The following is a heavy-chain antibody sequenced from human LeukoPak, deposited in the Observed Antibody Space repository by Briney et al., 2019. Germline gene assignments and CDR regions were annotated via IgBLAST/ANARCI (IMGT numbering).Heavy chain of an antibody. Sequence: SVKVSCKASGGTFSSYAISWVRQAPGQGLEWMGGIIPIFGTANYAQKFQGRVTITADESTSTAYMELSSLRSEDTAVYYCARGLTAISYYYYGIDVWGQGTTVTVSS. CDR1: GGTFSSYA. D-gene: IGHD2-21*02. J-gene: IGHJ6*02. CDR2: IIPIFGTA. V-gene: IGHV1-69*01. CDR3: ARGLTAISYYYYGIDV.